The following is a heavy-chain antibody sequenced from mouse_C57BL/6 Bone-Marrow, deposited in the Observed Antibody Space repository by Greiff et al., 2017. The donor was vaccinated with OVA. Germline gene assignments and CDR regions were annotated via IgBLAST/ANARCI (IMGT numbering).Heavy chain of an antibody. J-gene: IGHJ2*01. D-gene: IGHD2-2*01. Sequence: VMLVESGPELVKPGASVKISCKASGYSFTRYYIHWVKQRPGQGLEWIGWIYPGRGNTKYNEKFKGKATLTADPSSSTAYMQLSSLTSEDSAVYYCAGGYGGYYFDYWGQGTTLTVSS. CDR3: AGGYGGYYFDY. CDR2: IYPGRGNT. CDR1: GYSFTRYY. V-gene: IGHV1-66*01.